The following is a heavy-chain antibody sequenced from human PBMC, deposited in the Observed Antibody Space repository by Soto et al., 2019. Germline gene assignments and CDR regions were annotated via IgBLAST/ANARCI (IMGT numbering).Heavy chain of an antibody. CDR1: GGTFSSYA. D-gene: IGHD2-8*01. Sequence: SVKVSCKASGGTFSSYAISWVRQAPGQGLEWMGGIIPIFGTANYAQKFQGRVTITADESTSTAYMEMSSLSSEDTAVYYCARGISCTNGVCSGYYSSGLDVWGQ. CDR2: IIPIFGTA. CDR3: ARGISCTNGVCSGYYSSGLDV. J-gene: IGHJ6*02. V-gene: IGHV1-69*13.